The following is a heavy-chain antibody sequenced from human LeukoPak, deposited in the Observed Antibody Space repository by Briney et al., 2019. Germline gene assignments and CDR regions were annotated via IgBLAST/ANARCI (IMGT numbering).Heavy chain of an antibody. CDR1: GYTFTSYY. D-gene: IGHD5-24*01. Sequence: ASVKVSCKASGYTFTSYYMHWVRQAPGQGLEWVGIINPSGGSTSYAQKFQGRVTMTRDTSTSTVYMELSSLRSEDTAVYYCARDEAEMGQDYWGQGTLVTVSS. CDR2: INPSGGST. V-gene: IGHV1-46*01. CDR3: ARDEAEMGQDY. J-gene: IGHJ4*02.